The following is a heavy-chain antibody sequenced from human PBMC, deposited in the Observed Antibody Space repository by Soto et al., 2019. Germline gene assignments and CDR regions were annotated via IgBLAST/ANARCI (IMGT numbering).Heavy chain of an antibody. CDR3: ARAHYGDYGYGMDV. J-gene: IGHJ6*02. D-gene: IGHD4-17*01. CDR1: GGSISSGGYS. Sequence: SETLSLTCAVSGGSISSGGYSWSWIRQPPGKGLEWIGYIYHSGTTYYNPSPKSRVTISVDRSKNQFSLKLSSVTAADTAVYYCARAHYGDYGYGMDVWGQGTTVTVSS. CDR2: IYHSGTT. V-gene: IGHV4-30-2*01.